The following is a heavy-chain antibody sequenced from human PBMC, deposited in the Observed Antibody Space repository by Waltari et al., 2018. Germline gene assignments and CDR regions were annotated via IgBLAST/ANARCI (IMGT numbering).Heavy chain of an antibody. J-gene: IGHJ4*02. Sequence: QVQLVESGGGVVQPGRSLRLSCAASGFTFSSYAMHWVRQAPGKGLEWVAVISYDGSNKYYADSVKGRFTISRDNSKNTLYLQMNSLRAEDTAVYYCARDPSLKTLVEYYFDYWGQGTLVTVSS. V-gene: IGHV3-30-3*01. CDR3: ARDPSLKTLVEYYFDY. CDR1: GFTFSSYA. CDR2: ISYDGSNK.